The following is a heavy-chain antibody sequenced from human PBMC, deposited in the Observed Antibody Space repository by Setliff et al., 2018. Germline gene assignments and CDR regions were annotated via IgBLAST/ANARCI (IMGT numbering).Heavy chain of an antibody. Sequence: GASVKVSCRTSGYPFIEHYVNWVRQAPGQGLEWMGWIRPNGGGTHYAQKFQGRVTMTRDTANSTVYMDLSSLTSDDTAIYYWARGGGSYRAGNSRPTYWFDPWGQGTLVTVSS. J-gene: IGHJ5*02. CDR1: GYPFIEHY. CDR2: IRPNGGGT. CDR3: ARGGGSYRAGNSRPTYWFDP. V-gene: IGHV1-2*02. D-gene: IGHD2-21*01.